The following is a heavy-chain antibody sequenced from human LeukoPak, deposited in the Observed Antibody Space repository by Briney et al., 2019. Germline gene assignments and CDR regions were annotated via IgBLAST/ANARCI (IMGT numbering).Heavy chain of an antibody. CDR3: ARGTIYYYDSSGYYPFDY. Sequence: ASVKVSCKASGYTFTSYGISWVRQAPGQGLEWMGLISAYNGNTNYAQKVQGRVTMTTDTSTSTAYMELRSLRSDDTAVYYCARGTIYYYDSSGYYPFDYWGQRTLVTVSS. CDR1: GYTFTSYG. CDR2: ISAYNGNT. D-gene: IGHD3-22*01. J-gene: IGHJ4*02. V-gene: IGHV1-18*01.